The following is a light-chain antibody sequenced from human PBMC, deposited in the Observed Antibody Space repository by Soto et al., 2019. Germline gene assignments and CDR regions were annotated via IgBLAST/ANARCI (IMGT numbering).Light chain of an antibody. CDR3: QSYDSSLSGWV. Sequence: QSVLTQPPSVSGAPGQRVTISCTGSSSNIGAGYDVHWYQQLPGTAPKLLIYGNTNRPSGVPDRFSGSKSGTSASLVITGLQAEDEADYYCQSYDSSLSGWVFGGGTKVTVL. J-gene: IGLJ3*02. V-gene: IGLV1-40*01. CDR2: GNT. CDR1: SSNIGAGYD.